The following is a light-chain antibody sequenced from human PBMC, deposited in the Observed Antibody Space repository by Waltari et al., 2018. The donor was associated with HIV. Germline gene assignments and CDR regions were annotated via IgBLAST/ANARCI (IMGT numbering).Light chain of an antibody. CDR3: QQYNSYSRA. J-gene: IGKJ1*01. Sequence: DIQMTQSPSTLSASVGDSVIITCRGSQRISSWLAWYQQKPGKAPKLLIYKAATLKSGVASRFRCSGSGTEFTLTISSLQPDDFATYYCQQYNSYSRAFGQGTKVEI. CDR2: KAA. V-gene: IGKV1-5*03. CDR1: QRISSW.